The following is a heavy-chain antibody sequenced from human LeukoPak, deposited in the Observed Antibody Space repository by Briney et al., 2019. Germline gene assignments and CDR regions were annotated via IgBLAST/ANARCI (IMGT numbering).Heavy chain of an antibody. V-gene: IGHV3-23*01. J-gene: IGHJ4*02. CDR1: GFTFSSYA. D-gene: IGHD3-22*01. CDR3: AKDPYYYDSGHFDY. CDR2: TSGSGGST. Sequence: GGSLRLSCAASGFTFSSYAMSGVRQAPGKGLEWVSATSGSGGSTYYADSVKGRFTISRDNSKNTLYLQMNSLRAEDTAVYYCAKDPYYYDSGHFDYWGQGPLVTVSS.